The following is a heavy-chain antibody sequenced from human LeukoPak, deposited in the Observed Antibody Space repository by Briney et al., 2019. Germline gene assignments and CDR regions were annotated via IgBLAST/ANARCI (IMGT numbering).Heavy chain of an antibody. D-gene: IGHD2-21*01. Sequence: SETLSLTCTVSGDSISRYYWSWIRQPPGKGLEWIGFIYFSGNTNYNPSLKSRVTISVDTSKNQFSLKVRYVTDADTALYYCASGPSDYYSFDYWGQGTLVTVSS. CDR1: GDSISRYY. CDR3: ASGPSDYYSFDY. J-gene: IGHJ4*02. CDR2: IYFSGNT. V-gene: IGHV4-59*01.